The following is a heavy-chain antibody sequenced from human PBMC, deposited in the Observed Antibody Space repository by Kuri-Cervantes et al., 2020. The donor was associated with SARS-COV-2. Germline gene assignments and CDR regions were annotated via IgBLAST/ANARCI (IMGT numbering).Heavy chain of an antibody. V-gene: IGHV1-2*02. CDR3: ARDHHLYPDYGSGSYGYMDV. D-gene: IGHD3-10*01. CDR1: GYTFTGYY. Sequence: ASVKVSCKASGYTFTGYYMHWVRQAPGQGLEWMGWINPNSGGTNYAQKLQGRVTMTTDTSKSTAYMELRSLRSDGTAVYYCARDHHLYPDYGSGSYGYMDVWGKGTTVTVSS. CDR2: INPNSGGT. J-gene: IGHJ6*03.